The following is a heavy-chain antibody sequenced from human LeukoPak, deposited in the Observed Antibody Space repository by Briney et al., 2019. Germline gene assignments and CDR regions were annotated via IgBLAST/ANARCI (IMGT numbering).Heavy chain of an antibody. CDR2: INPNSGGT. V-gene: IGHV1-2*06. J-gene: IGHJ3*02. CDR3: ARDLFITMIVVVTKDAFDI. CDR1: GYTFTGYY. D-gene: IGHD3-22*01. Sequence: ASVKVSCKASGYTFTGYYMHWVRQAPGQGLEWVGRINPNSGGTNYAQKFQGRVTMTRDTSISTAYMELSRLRSDDTAVYYCARDLFITMIVVVTKDAFDIWGQGTMATVSS.